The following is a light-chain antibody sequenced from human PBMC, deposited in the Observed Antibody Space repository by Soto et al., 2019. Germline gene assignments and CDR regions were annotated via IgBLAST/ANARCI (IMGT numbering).Light chain of an antibody. J-gene: IGKJ2*03. Sequence: DVAMTQSPLSLSVTLGQPASISCTSSLSLVNSDGNSYLNWFHQRPGQSPRRLLYKASYRDSGAPDRISGSWSGTDFALKISRVEAEDVGSYYCTQCRYWHSFGQGNRLEI. CDR2: KAS. CDR1: LSLVNSDGNSY. V-gene: IGKV2-30*01. CDR3: TQCRYWHS.